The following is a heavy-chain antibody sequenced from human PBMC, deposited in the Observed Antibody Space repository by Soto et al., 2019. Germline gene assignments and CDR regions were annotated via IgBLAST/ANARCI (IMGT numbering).Heavy chain of an antibody. CDR1: GFTFSSYA. D-gene: IGHD6-13*01. J-gene: IGHJ4*02. Sequence: QVQLLESGGGLVQPGGSLRLSCAASGFTFSSYAMHWVRQAPGKGLEWVSVITYAGSNKYYADSVKGRFTISRNNSKNTLYLQMNRLMDGDTAVDYAARSSSGYRNSWYGAWGYWGQGTLVTVSS. V-gene: IGHV3-30-3*01. CDR2: ITYAGSNK. CDR3: ARSSSGYRNSWYGAWGY.